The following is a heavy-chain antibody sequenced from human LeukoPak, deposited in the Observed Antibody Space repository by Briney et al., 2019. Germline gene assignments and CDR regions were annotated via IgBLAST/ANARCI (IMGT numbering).Heavy chain of an antibody. CDR3: ARDASSGLFDY. CDR1: GYTFTSYG. Sequence: RASLKVSCKASGYTFTSYGISWVRQAPGQGLEWMGWISAYNGNTNYAQKLQGRVTMTTDTSTSTAYMELRSLRSDDTAVYYCARDASSGLFDYWGQGTLVTVSS. J-gene: IGHJ4*02. CDR2: ISAYNGNT. D-gene: IGHD6-25*01. V-gene: IGHV1-18*04.